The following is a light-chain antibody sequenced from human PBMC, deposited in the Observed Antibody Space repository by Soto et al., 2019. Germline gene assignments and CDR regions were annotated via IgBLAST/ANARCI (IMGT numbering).Light chain of an antibody. CDR1: QNINTW. Sequence: DIQMTQSPSSLSASVGDRVTITCRASQNINTWVAWYQQKPGKAPKPLIFDASTLKTGVPSRFGGSGSGAEFNFTITGLQPDDFATYFCQQYYTYSTFGQGTRLEI. V-gene: IGKV1-5*01. J-gene: IGKJ5*01. CDR2: DAS. CDR3: QQYYTYST.